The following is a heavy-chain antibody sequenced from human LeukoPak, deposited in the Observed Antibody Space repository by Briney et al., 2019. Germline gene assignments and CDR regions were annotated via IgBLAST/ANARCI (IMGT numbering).Heavy chain of an antibody. D-gene: IGHD6-13*01. J-gene: IGHJ4*02. V-gene: IGHV4-4*07. CDR3: AASGIAAAGISGHKLDY. CDR2: IYTSGST. Sequence: PSETLSLTCTVSGGSISSYYWSWIRQPAGKGLEWIGRIYTSGSTNYNPSLKSRVTMSVDTSKNQFSLKLSSVTAADTAVYYCAASGIAAAGISGHKLDYWGQGTLVTVSS. CDR1: GGSISSYY.